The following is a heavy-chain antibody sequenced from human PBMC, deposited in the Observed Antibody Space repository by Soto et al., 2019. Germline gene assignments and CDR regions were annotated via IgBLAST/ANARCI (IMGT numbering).Heavy chain of an antibody. J-gene: IGHJ6*02. D-gene: IGHD6-13*01. CDR2: TYYRSKWYN. Sequence: SQTLSLTCAISGDSVSSNRAAWNWIRQSPSRGLEWLGRTYYRSKWYNDYAVSVKSRITINPDTSKNQFSLQLNSVTPEDTAVYYCARDLLHSSSWEFEYYYYGMDVWGQGTTVTVSS. CDR3: ARDLLHSSSWEFEYYYYGMDV. CDR1: GDSVSSNRAA. V-gene: IGHV6-1*01.